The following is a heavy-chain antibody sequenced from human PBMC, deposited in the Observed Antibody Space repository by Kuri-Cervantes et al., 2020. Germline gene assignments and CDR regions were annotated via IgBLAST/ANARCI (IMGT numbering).Heavy chain of an antibody. CDR3: AKDCCSSAFMGDS. J-gene: IGHJ4*02. CDR2: IDASGTNM. Sequence: GESLKISCAASGFTFSSYGMHWVRQAPGKGLEWVSTIDASGTNMHYADYVKGRFSISRDNSRNTVFLQMNSLRVEDTALYYCAKDCCSSAFMGDSWGQGTLVTVSS. V-gene: IGHV3-23*01. D-gene: IGHD6-19*01. CDR1: GFTFSSYG.